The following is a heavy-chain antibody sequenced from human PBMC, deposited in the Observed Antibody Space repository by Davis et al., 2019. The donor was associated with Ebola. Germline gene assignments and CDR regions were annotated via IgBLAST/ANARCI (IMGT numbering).Heavy chain of an antibody. D-gene: IGHD4-23*01. Sequence: PGGSLRLSCAASGFNFRSYGMHWVRQAPDKGLEWVAVIWYDGSRKYYGDSVKGRFTISRDNSNNLLYLQMNSLRAEDTAVYYCARDPSATVVTHPYDYWGQGTLVTVSS. V-gene: IGHV3-33*01. CDR3: ARDPSATVVTHPYDY. J-gene: IGHJ4*02. CDR2: IWYDGSRK. CDR1: GFNFRSYG.